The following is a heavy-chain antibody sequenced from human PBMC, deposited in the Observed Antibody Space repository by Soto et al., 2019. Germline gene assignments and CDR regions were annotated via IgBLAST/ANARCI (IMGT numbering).Heavy chain of an antibody. V-gene: IGHV3-11*01. D-gene: IGHD5-12*01. CDR2: ISSSGSTI. CDR1: GFTFSDYY. J-gene: IGHJ4*02. Sequence: QVQLVESGGGLVKPGGSLRLSCAASGFTFSDYYMNWIRQAPGKGLEWVSYISSSGSTIYYADSVKGRFTISRDNAKNSMYLQMNSLRAEETAVYYCSRDFGDIVATDWSYFDDWGQGTLVTVSS. CDR3: SRDFGDIVATDWSYFDD.